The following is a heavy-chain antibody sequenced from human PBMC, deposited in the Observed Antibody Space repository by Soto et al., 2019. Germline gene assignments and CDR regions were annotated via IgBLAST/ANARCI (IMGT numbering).Heavy chain of an antibody. D-gene: IGHD6-13*01. CDR1: GYTFIDYY. CDR2: VNPHTGGT. CDR3: ARVMAYEQQLVPFDY. J-gene: IGHJ4*02. V-gene: IGHV1-2*02. Sequence: ASVKVSCKTSGYTFIDYYLNWVRQAPGQGLEWMGWVNPHTGGTHYAQKFDGRVTMTRDTSTYTAYMELSGLKFDDTATYFCARVMAYEQQLVPFDYWGQGTLVTVSS.